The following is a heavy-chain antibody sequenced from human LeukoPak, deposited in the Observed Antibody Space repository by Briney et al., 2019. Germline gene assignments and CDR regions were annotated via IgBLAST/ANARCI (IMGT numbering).Heavy chain of an antibody. CDR2: FYIGGST. Sequence: PGGSLRLSCAASGFTVSSYYMSWVRQAPGKGLEWVSIFYIGGSTYYADSVKGRSTISRDNSKNTLYLQMKSLRAEDTAVYFCARSRDGYNFDDWGQGTLVTVSS. CDR1: GFTVSSYY. J-gene: IGHJ5*02. D-gene: IGHD5-24*01. V-gene: IGHV3-53*01. CDR3: ARSRDGYNFDD.